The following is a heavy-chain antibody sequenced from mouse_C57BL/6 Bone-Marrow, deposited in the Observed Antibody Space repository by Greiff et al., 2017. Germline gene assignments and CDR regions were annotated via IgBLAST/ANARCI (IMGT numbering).Heavy chain of an antibody. CDR1: GYTFTDYY. CDR3: AFYYGLMDY. V-gene: IGHV1-19*01. D-gene: IGHD2-1*01. Sequence: EVQLQQSGPVLVKPGASVKMSCKASGYTFTDYYMNWVKQSHGKSLEWIGVINPYNGGTSYNQKFKGKATLTVDKSSSTAYMELNSLTSEDSAVYYCAFYYGLMDYWGQGTSVTVSS. J-gene: IGHJ4*01. CDR2: INPYNGGT.